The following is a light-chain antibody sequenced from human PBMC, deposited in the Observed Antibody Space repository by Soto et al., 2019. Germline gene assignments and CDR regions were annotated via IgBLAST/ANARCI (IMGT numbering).Light chain of an antibody. Sequence: AIQLTQSPSSLSASVGDRVTITCRASQGISRALAWYQQKPGKAPNLLIYDASCLESGVPSRFSGSGSGTDFTLTISSLQPGDFVTYYGQHFTVFPLTFGGGTEVDIK. CDR2: DAS. J-gene: IGKJ4*01. CDR3: QHFTVFPLT. V-gene: IGKV1-13*02. CDR1: QGISRA.